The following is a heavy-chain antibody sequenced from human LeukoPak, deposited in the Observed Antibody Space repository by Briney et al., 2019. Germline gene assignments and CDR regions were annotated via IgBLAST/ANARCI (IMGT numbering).Heavy chain of an antibody. CDR1: GYSISSGYY. CDR2: LHHSGST. D-gene: IGHD3-10*01. Sequence: SXXLSLTCDVSGYSISSGYYWGWIRPPPGKGLEWIGSLHHSGSTDYNPSLKSRVTISVDTSKNQFSLKLSSVTVADTAVYYCATLPYGSGSFHWGQGTLVTVSS. CDR3: ATLPYGSGSFH. J-gene: IGHJ4*02. V-gene: IGHV4-38-2*01.